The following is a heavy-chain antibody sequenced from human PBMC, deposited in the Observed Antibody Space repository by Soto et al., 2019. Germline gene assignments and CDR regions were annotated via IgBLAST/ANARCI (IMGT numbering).Heavy chain of an antibody. Sequence: SETLSLTCAVSGESFSGSYWTWIRQPPGKGLEWIGEIYHSGKTNYNPSLESRVTFSVDTSKNHFSLNLTAVTAADTAVYYCARGRLSVAARPRGYYFDYWGQGTLVTVSS. CDR3: ARGRLSVAARPRGYYFDY. V-gene: IGHV4-34*01. J-gene: IGHJ4*02. CDR2: IYHSGKT. CDR1: GESFSGSY. D-gene: IGHD6-6*01.